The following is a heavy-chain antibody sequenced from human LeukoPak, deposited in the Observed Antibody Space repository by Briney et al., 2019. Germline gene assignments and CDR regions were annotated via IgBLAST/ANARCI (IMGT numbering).Heavy chain of an antibody. D-gene: IGHD3-3*01. CDR2: ISSDGSVT. Sequence: GGSLRLSCAVSGFSFTNYWMHWVRQAPGKGLVWVSYISSDGSVTKYADSVKGRFTISRDNAKNSLYLQMNSLRAEDTAVYYCARSAYYDFWSGYYPNWFDPWGQGTLVTVSS. J-gene: IGHJ5*02. V-gene: IGHV3-74*03. CDR3: ARSAYYDFWSGYYPNWFDP. CDR1: GFSFTNYW.